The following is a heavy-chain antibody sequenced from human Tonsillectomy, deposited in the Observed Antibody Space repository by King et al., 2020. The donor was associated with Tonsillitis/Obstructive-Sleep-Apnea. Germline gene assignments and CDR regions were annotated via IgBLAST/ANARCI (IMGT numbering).Heavy chain of an antibody. CDR2: INHSGST. CDR1: GGSFSGYY. Sequence: VQLQQWGAGLFKPSETLSLTCAVYGGSFSGYYWSWIRQPPGKGLEWIGEINHSGSTNYNPSLKSRVTISVDTSKNQFSLKLTSVTAAETAVYYCAICSVVVVPAAIVWSFDPWGQGTMVTVSS. J-gene: IGHJ5*02. D-gene: IGHD2-2*01. V-gene: IGHV4-34*01. CDR3: AICSVVVVPAAIVWSFDP.